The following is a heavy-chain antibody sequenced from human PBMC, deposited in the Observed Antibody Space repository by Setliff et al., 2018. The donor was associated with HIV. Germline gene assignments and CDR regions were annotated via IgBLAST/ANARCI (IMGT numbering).Heavy chain of an antibody. CDR3: AKGGASSHWLGP. CDR1: GFTFSDYW. V-gene: IGHV4-59*01. CDR2: ILNREIT. J-gene: IGHJ5*02. D-gene: IGHD3-16*01. Sequence: KPGGSLRLSCAASGFTFSDYWINWVRQSPGKGLEWIGFILNREITNYNPSLQSRVSISMDTSKNQFSLKLHSVTAADTAIYHCAKGGASSHWLGPWGQGTLVTVSS.